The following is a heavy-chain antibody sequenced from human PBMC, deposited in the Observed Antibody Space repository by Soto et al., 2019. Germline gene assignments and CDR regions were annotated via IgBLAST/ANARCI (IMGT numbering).Heavy chain of an antibody. J-gene: IGHJ2*01. CDR2: INHSGST. D-gene: IGHD2-2*01. V-gene: IGHV4-34*01. Sequence: GKGLEWIGEINHSGSTNYNPSLKSRVTISVDTSKNQFSLKLSSVTAADTAVYYCVFHADDGIRAARSVSAFLLNRSSDL. CDR3: VFHADDGIRAARSVSAFLLNRSSDL.